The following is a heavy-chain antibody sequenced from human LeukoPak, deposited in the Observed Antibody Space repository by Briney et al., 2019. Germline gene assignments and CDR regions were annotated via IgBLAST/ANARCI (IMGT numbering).Heavy chain of an antibody. Sequence: GASVKVSCKASGYTFTGYYMHWVRQAPGQGLEWVGWINPNSGGTNYAQKFQGRVTMTRESSISTAYMELSRLRSDDTAVYYCAKEDGDYGGYFDYWGQGTLVTVSS. CDR2: INPNSGGT. D-gene: IGHD4-17*01. CDR3: AKEDGDYGGYFDY. V-gene: IGHV1-2*02. CDR1: GYTFTGYY. J-gene: IGHJ4*02.